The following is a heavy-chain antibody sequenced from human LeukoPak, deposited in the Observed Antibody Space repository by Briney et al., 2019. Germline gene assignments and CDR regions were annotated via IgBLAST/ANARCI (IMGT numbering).Heavy chain of an antibody. CDR1: GSTFSSYA. CDR3: VNLKMATTDY. Sequence: GGSLRLSCSASGSTFSSYAMHWVRQAPGKGLEYVSAISSNGGSTYYADSVKGRFTISRDNSKNTLYLQMSSLRAEDTAVYYCVNLKMATTDYWGQGTLVTVSS. J-gene: IGHJ4*02. CDR2: ISSNGGST. D-gene: IGHD5-24*01. V-gene: IGHV3-64D*06.